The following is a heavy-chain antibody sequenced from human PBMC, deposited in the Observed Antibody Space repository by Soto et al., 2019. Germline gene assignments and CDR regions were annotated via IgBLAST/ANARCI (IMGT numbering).Heavy chain of an antibody. CDR1: GFTFDDYA. J-gene: IGHJ6*02. CDR3: AKDRVSGSYAANYYYYGMDV. D-gene: IGHD3-16*01. Sequence: GGSLRLSCAASGFTFDDYAMHWVRQAPGKGLEWVSGINWNSGSIGYADSVKGRFTISRDNAKTSLYLQMNSLRAEDTALYYCAKDRVSGSYAANYYYYGMDVWGQGTTVTVSS. CDR2: INWNSGSI. V-gene: IGHV3-9*01.